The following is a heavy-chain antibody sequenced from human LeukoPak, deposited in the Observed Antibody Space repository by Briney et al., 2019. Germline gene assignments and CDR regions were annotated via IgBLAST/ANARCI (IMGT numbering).Heavy chain of an antibody. CDR2: IKQDGSVK. CDR3: ARIGYSSSSLDY. V-gene: IGHV3-7*01. J-gene: IGHJ4*02. D-gene: IGHD6-6*01. Sequence: GGSLRLSCAASGFTFSSYSMNWVRQAPGKGLEWVANIKQDGSVKYYGDSVKGRFTVSRDNAKNSLYLQMNSLRAEDTAVYYCARIGYSSSSLDYWGQGTLVTVSS. CDR1: GFTFSSYS.